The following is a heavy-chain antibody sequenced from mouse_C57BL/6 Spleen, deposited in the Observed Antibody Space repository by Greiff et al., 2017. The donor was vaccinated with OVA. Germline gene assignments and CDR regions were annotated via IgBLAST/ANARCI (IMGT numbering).Heavy chain of an antibody. D-gene: IGHD1-1*02. CDR1: GFSLTSYG. CDR2: IWSGGST. Sequence: VKLVESGPGLVQPSQSLSITCAVSGFSLTSYGVHWVRQSPGKGLEWLGVIWSGGSTDYNAAFISRLSISKDNSKSQVFFKMNSLQADDTAIYYCARNMGVNYRYFDVWGTGTTVTVSS. J-gene: IGHJ1*03. CDR3: ARNMGVNYRYFDV. V-gene: IGHV2-2*01.